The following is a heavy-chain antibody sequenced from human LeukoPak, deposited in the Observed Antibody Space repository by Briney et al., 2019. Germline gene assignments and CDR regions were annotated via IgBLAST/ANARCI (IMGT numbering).Heavy chain of an antibody. CDR1: GFTFSDHA. V-gene: IGHV3-21*01. Sequence: GGSLRLSCAASGFTFSDHAMSWVRQTPGKGLEWVSFISSSRSDIYYADSVKGRFTISRDNAKNSLYLQMNSLRVEDTAVYYCARAGYWGQGTLVTVSS. CDR3: ARAGY. J-gene: IGHJ4*02. CDR2: ISSSRSDI.